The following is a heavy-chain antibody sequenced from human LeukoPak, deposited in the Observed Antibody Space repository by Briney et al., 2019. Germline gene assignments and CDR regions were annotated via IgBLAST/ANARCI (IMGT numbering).Heavy chain of an antibody. CDR2: IYYDGSKE. Sequence: GGSLRLSCAASGFTFSSYGMHWVRQAPGNGLKWVTLIYYDGSKEYYADSVKGRFTISRDNSKNTLYLQMNSLRVEDTAVYYCAKDGGYSNYAFGLWGQGTMVTVSS. CDR1: GFTFSSYG. D-gene: IGHD4-11*01. V-gene: IGHV3-33*06. CDR3: AKDGGYSNYAFGL. J-gene: IGHJ3*01.